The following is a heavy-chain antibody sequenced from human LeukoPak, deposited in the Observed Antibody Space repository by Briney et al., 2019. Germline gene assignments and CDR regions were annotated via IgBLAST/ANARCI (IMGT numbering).Heavy chain of an antibody. D-gene: IGHD3-22*01. CDR1: GYSFANSW. Sequence: GESLKISCKGSGYSFANSWIAWVRQMPGTGLEWMGIIYPGDSNTYYSPSFQGQVSISADRSITTAYLQWSSLKASDTAMYFCATARAVYDTSGDYAYYFDYRGQGILVTVSS. V-gene: IGHV5-51*01. J-gene: IGHJ4*02. CDR3: ATARAVYDTSGDYAYYFDY. CDR2: IYPGDSNT.